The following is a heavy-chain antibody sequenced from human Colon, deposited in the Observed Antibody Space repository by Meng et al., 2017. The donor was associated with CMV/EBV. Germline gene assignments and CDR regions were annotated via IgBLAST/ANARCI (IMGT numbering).Heavy chain of an antibody. CDR3: ARATEVQHFDWLSPIDY. J-gene: IGHJ4*02. CDR1: GFSVSSNY. V-gene: IGHV3-66*02. D-gene: IGHD3-9*01. CDR2: IFSDEKT. Sequence: GFSVSSNYVSWVRQSPGRGLEWVSIIFSDEKTYYEDSVKGRFTISSDISKNTLYLQMNNLRPDDTAVYYCARATEVQHFDWLSPIDYWGQGTLVTVSS.